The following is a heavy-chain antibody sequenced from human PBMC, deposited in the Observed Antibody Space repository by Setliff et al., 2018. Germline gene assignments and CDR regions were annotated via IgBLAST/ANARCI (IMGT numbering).Heavy chain of an antibody. J-gene: IGHJ4*02. V-gene: IGHV4-4*07. CDR3: ASTKYYYDSSGASGFDF. D-gene: IGHD3-22*01. CDR1: GGSINNYY. CDR2: VYSNVGT. Sequence: SETLSLTCTVSGGSINNYYWSWIRQPAGKGLEWIGRVYSNVGTNFNPSLKSRVTISLDSSKNQFSLRLSSVTAADAAVYFCASTKYYYDSSGASGFDFWGQGTLVTVSS.